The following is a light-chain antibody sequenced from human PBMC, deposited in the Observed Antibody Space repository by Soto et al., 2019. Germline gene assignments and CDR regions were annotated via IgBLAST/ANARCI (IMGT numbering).Light chain of an antibody. CDR2: YDT. J-gene: IGLJ3*02. Sequence: SYELTQPPSVSVAPGKTARITCGGNNIGSESVNWYQQRPGQAPVLVIYYDTDRPSGIPERFSGSNSGNTATLTIIRVEAGDEADYYCQVWDTTSDQQVLGGGTKVTVL. CDR1: NIGSES. CDR3: QVWDTTSDQQV. V-gene: IGLV3-21*04.